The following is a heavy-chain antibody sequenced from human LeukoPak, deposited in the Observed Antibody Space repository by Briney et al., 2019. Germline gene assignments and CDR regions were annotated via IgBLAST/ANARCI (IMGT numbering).Heavy chain of an antibody. CDR2: INWNGGST. CDR3: ARDMDYYDSSGYARDI. CDR1: GFTFDDYG. D-gene: IGHD3-22*01. J-gene: IGHJ3*02. V-gene: IGHV3-20*04. Sequence: GGSLRLSCAASGFTFDDYGMSWVRQAPGKGLEWVSGINWNGGSTGYADSVKGRFTISRDNAKNSLYLQMNSLRAEDTALYYCARDMDYYDSSGYARDIWGQGTMVTVSS.